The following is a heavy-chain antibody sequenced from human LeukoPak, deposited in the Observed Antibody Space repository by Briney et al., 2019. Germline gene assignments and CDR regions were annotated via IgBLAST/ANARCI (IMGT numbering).Heavy chain of an antibody. Sequence: GGSLRLSCAASGFTFSRYWMHWVRQAPGKGLVWVSRINSDGRSTNYADSVKGRFTISRDNAKNSLYLQMNSLRAEDTAVYYCARELLWFGEFTARYYYYGMDVWGQGTTVTVSS. J-gene: IGHJ6*02. V-gene: IGHV3-74*01. CDR3: ARELLWFGEFTARYYYYGMDV. CDR2: INSDGRST. D-gene: IGHD3-10*01. CDR1: GFTFSRYW.